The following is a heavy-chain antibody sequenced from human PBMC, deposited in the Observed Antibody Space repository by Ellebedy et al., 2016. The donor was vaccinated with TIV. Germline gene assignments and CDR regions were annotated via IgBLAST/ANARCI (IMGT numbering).Heavy chain of an antibody. CDR2: ISGSGGST. CDR1: GFTFGFSFSSYA. Sequence: GESLKISCAASGFTFGFSFSSYAMSWVRQAPGKGLEWVSPISGSGGSTYYADSVKGRFTISRDNSKNTLYRPMDSLRADDSALYYCASLWFGGRSTEPWGQGTLVTVSS. V-gene: IGHV3-23*01. CDR3: ASLWFGGRSTEP. D-gene: IGHD3-10*01. J-gene: IGHJ5*02.